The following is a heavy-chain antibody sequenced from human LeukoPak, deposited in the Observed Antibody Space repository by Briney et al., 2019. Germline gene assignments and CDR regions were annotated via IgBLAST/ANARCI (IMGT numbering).Heavy chain of an antibody. CDR1: GGSISSSSYY. CDR2: IYYSGDT. Sequence: PSETLSLTCTVAGGSISSSSYYWGWIRQPPGKGLEWIGSIYYSGDTYYNPSLKSRVTISVDTSKNQFSLKLSSVTAADTAVYYCARHSGMTTVTAYLDCWGQGTLVTASS. CDR3: ARHSGMTTVTAYLDC. J-gene: IGHJ4*02. D-gene: IGHD4-17*01. V-gene: IGHV4-39*01.